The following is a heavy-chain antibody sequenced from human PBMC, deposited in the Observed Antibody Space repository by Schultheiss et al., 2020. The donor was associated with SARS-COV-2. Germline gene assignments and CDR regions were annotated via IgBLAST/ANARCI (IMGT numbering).Heavy chain of an antibody. V-gene: IGHV3-30-3*01. CDR3: ARVPKRGIDY. D-gene: IGHD3-16*01. Sequence: GGSLRLSCAASGFTFSSYAMHWVRQAPGKGLEWVAVISYDGSNKYYADSVKGRFTISRDNSKNTLYLQMNSLGAEDTAVYYCARVPKRGIDYWGQGTLVTVSS. CDR1: GFTFSSYA. J-gene: IGHJ4*02. CDR2: ISYDGSNK.